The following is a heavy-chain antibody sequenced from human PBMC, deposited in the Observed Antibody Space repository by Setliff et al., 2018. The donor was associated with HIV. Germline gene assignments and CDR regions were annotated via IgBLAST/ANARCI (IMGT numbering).Heavy chain of an antibody. CDR3: ARDVEHMMDV. V-gene: IGHV1-18*01. J-gene: IGHJ6*02. Sequence: ASVKVSCKASGYTFTNSFIHWVRQAPGHGLEWMGWISPYNGHTNYAQNFQGRVTMTIDTSTSRAYMELKSLTSDDTAVYYCARDVEHMMDVWGQGTTVTVSS. CDR2: ISPYNGHT. CDR1: GYTFTNSF.